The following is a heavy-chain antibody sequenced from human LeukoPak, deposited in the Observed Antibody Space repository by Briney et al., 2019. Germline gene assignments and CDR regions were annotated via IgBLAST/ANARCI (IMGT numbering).Heavy chain of an antibody. CDR1: GYTFTSYG. D-gene: IGHD3-22*01. V-gene: IGHV1-18*01. CDR3: AREANYYDSSGYYAHSDY. J-gene: IGHJ4*02. CDR2: ISAYNGNT. Sequence: ASVKVSCKASGYTFTSYGISWVRQAPGQGLEWMGWISAYNGNTNYAQKLQGRVTMTTDTSTSTAYVELRSLRSDDTAVYYCAREANYYDSSGYYAHSDYWGQGTLVTVSS.